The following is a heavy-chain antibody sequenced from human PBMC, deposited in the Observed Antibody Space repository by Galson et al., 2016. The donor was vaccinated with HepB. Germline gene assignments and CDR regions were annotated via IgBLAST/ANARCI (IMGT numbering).Heavy chain of an antibody. CDR3: GGDDSGGWYGFHYGMEA. Sequence: ETLSLTCTVSGASISGYYLSWIRQPPGKGLEWIGYIYYSGRTNYNPSLKSRVTISVDTSKNQFSLKLSSVTAADTAVYYCGGDDSGGWYGFHYGMEAWGQGTTVTVS. CDR1: GASISGYY. CDR2: IYYSGRT. V-gene: IGHV4-59*01. D-gene: IGHD6-19*01. J-gene: IGHJ6*02.